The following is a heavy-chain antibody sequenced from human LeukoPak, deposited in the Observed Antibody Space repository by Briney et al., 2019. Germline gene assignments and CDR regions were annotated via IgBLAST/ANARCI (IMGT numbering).Heavy chain of an antibody. J-gene: IGHJ4*02. V-gene: IGHV3-33*01. D-gene: IGHD3-22*01. CDR2: IWYDGSNE. CDR1: GLMFSSHV. CDR3: ARARNNYDSSGYSALDY. Sequence: GGSLRLSCAASSGLMFSSHVMHLVRQAPGKGLEWVAVIWYDGSNEYYADSVKGRFTISRDNSKNTLYLQMNSLRAEDTAVYYCARARNNYDSSGYSALDYWGQGTLVTVSS.